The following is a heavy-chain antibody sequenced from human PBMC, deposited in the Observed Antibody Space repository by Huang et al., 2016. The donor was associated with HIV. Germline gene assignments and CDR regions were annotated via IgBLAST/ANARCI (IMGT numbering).Heavy chain of an antibody. D-gene: IGHD3-10*01. CDR3: ATVGWTYGSDAYFFDT. V-gene: IGHV3-21*02. CDR2: ISRMGSSS. Sequence: ELQLVQSGGGLVKPGEYLRLSCSASGFSFWSYSLAWVCEIPVKGLDCVAGISRMGSSSSDADSVRGKGRLTVSRDNAKNSLYLEINSVRAEDTALYYCATVGWTYGSDAYFFDTWGQGVLVIVSS. CDR1: GFSFWSYS. J-gene: IGHJ5*02.